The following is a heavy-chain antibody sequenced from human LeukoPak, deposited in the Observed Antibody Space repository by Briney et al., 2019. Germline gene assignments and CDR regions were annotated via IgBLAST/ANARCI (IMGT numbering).Heavy chain of an antibody. V-gene: IGHV3-48*04. J-gene: IGHJ6*03. CDR1: GFTFSSYS. Sequence: GGSLRLSCAASGFTFSSYSMNWVRQAPGKGLEWVSYISSSSTIYYSDSVKGRFTISRDNAKNSLYLQMNSLRAEDTAVYYCARGDNQVYYYYYMDVWGKGTTVTVSS. D-gene: IGHD1-14*01. CDR3: ARGDNQVYYYYYMDV. CDR2: ISSSSTI.